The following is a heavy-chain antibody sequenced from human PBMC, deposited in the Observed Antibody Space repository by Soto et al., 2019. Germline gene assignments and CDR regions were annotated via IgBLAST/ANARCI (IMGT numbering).Heavy chain of an antibody. CDR1: GGSITSGAYY. CDR2: IYYNGNT. CDR3: ARGITIFGVVYFDY. J-gene: IGHJ4*02. V-gene: IGHV4-31*03. D-gene: IGHD3-3*01. Sequence: QVQLQESGPGLVKPSQTLSLTCTVSGGSITSGAYYWSWIRQHPGQGLEWIGYIYYNGNTYYNPSLKSRLSISLDPSKNQFSLKLSSVTAADTAVYYCARGITIFGVVYFDYWGQGTLVTVSS.